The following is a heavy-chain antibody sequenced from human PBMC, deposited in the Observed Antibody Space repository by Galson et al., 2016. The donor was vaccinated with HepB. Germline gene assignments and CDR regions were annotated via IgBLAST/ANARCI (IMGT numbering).Heavy chain of an antibody. CDR1: GFTFSTYA. CDR2: ISGSGGNT. D-gene: IGHD2-15*01. J-gene: IGHJ4*02. Sequence: SLRLSCAASGFTFSTYAMSWVRQAPGKGLEWASGISGSGGNTYYADSVKGRFTISRDNSKKTLYLQMNGRRAEDTAVYFCAKARSVHLLLFDSWGQGNLVTVSS. V-gene: IGHV3-23*01. CDR3: AKARSVHLLLFDS.